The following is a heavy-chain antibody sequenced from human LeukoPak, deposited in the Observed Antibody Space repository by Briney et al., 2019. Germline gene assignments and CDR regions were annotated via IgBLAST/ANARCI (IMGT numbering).Heavy chain of an antibody. CDR3: ARTANYGDYPYYFDY. CDR1: GFSLSTSGMC. D-gene: IGHD4-17*01. CDR2: IDWDDDK. V-gene: IGHV2-70*01. J-gene: IGHJ4*02. Sequence: SGPALAKPTQTLTLTCTFSGFSLSTSGMCVSWIRQPPGKALEWLALIDWDDDKYYSTSLRTRLTISKDTSKNQVVLTMTNMDPVDTATYYCARTANYGDYPYYFDYWGQGTLVTVSS.